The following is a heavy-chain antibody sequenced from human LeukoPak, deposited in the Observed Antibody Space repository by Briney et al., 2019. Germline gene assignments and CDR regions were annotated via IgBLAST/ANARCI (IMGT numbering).Heavy chain of an antibody. CDR2: INHSGST. V-gene: IGHV4-34*01. J-gene: IGHJ4*02. CDR1: GGSFSGYY. CDR3: ARAPSYYYDSSGYYYGPYFDY. Sequence: SETLSLTCAVYGGSFSGYYWSWIRQPPGKGLEWIGEINHSGSTNYNPSLKSRVTISVDTSKNQFSLKLSSVTVADTAVYYCARAPSYYYDSSGYYYGPYFDYWGQGTLVTVSS. D-gene: IGHD3-22*01.